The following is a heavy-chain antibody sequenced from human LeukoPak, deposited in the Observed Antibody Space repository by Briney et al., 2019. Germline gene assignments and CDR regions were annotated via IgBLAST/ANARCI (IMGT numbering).Heavy chain of an antibody. Sequence: SETLSLTCTVSGGSISSSSYYWGWIRQPPGKGLEWIGSIYYSGSTYYNPPLKSRVTISVDTSKNQFSLKLSSVTAADTAVYYCARHLEYSSSRSEFDPWGQGTLVTVSS. J-gene: IGHJ5*02. CDR1: GGSISSSSYY. D-gene: IGHD6-13*01. CDR3: ARHLEYSSSRSEFDP. CDR2: IYYSGST. V-gene: IGHV4-39*01.